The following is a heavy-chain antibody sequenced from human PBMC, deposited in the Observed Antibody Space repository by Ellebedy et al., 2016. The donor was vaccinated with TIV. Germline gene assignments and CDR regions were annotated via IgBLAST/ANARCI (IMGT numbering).Heavy chain of an antibody. Sequence: MPSETLSLTCTVSGGSISSSDYYWGWIRQPPGKGLEWIGSMFYSGSTDYKPSLKSRVAISVDTSKNQFSLKLSSVTAADTAVYFCSGAYGRATPKYWGQGTLVTVSS. J-gene: IGHJ4*02. V-gene: IGHV4-39*07. CDR2: MFYSGST. CDR3: SGAYGRATPKY. CDR1: GGSISSSDYY. D-gene: IGHD3-10*01.